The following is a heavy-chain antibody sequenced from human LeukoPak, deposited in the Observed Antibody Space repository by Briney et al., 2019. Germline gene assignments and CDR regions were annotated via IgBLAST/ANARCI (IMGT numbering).Heavy chain of an antibody. CDR3: ARWEYCSISSCYDESETFDY. V-gene: IGHV1-18*01. CDR1: GYTFTSYV. D-gene: IGHD2-2*01. J-gene: IGHJ4*02. Sequence: ASVKVSCKASGYTFTSYVISWVRQAPGQGLEWMGWISAYNGNTNYAQKYQGRVTMTTDTSTSTAYMELRSLRSDDTDIYYCARWEYCSISSCYDESETFDYWGQGTLVTVSS. CDR2: ISAYNGNT.